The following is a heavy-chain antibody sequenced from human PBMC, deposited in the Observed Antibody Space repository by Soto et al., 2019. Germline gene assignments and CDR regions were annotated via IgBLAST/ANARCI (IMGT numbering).Heavy chain of an antibody. Sequence: EVQLVESGGGLVKPGGSLRLSCAASGFTFSNAWMSWVRQAPGKGLEWVGRIKSKTDGGTKEYAAPVKGRFTISRNDSKNTLYLQMNRLKTEDAAVYYCTSIPTYCSGGSCYLDPFDYWGQGTLVTVSS. CDR1: GFTFSNAW. D-gene: IGHD2-15*01. CDR3: TSIPTYCSGGSCYLDPFDY. J-gene: IGHJ4*02. V-gene: IGHV3-15*01. CDR2: IKSKTDGGTK.